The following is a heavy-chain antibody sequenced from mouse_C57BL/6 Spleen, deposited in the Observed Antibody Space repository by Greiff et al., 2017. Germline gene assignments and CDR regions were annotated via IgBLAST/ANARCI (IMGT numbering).Heavy chain of an antibody. D-gene: IGHD2-3*01. V-gene: IGHV1-39*01. J-gene: IGHJ4*01. CDR3: ERGGMVKGAMDY. Sequence: VQLKESGPELVKPGASVKISCKASGYSFTDYNMNWVKQSNGKSLEWIGVINPNYGTTSYNQKFKGKATLTVDQSSSTAYMQLNSLTSKDSAVXFYERGGMVKGAMDYWGQGTSVTVSS. CDR1: GYSFTDYN. CDR2: INPNYGTT.